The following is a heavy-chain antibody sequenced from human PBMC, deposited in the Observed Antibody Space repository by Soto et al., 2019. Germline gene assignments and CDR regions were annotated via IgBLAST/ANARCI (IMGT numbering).Heavy chain of an antibody. CDR2: INPSGGST. V-gene: IGHV1-46*01. Sequence: VQLVQSGAEVKKPGASVKVSCKASGYTFTSYYMHWVRQAPGQGLEWMGIINPSGGSTSYAQKFQGRVTMTRDTSTSTVYMELSSLRSEDTAVYYCARENSSSYYYYGMDVWGQGTTVTVSS. D-gene: IGHD6-6*01. CDR1: GYTFTSYY. J-gene: IGHJ6*02. CDR3: ARENSSSYYYYGMDV.